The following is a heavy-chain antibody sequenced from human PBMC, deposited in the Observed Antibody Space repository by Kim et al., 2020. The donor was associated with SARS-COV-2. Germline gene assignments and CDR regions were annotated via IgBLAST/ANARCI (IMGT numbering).Heavy chain of an antibody. Sequence: SQTLSLTCAISGDSVSSNSAAWNWIRQSPSRGLEWLGRTYYRSKWYNDYAVSVKSRITINPDTSKNQFSLQLNSVTPEDTAVYYCARDRWDTAMEESGWEGGFDYWGQGTLVTVSS. D-gene: IGHD5-18*01. V-gene: IGHV6-1*01. CDR3: ARDRWDTAMEESGWEGGFDY. CDR1: GDSVSSNSAA. CDR2: TYYRSKWYN. J-gene: IGHJ4*02.